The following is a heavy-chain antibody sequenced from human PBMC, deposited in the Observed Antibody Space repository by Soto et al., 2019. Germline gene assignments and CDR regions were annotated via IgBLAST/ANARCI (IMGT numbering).Heavy chain of an antibody. V-gene: IGHV1-69*01. D-gene: IGHD1-26*01. J-gene: IGHJ4*02. CDR1: GGTFNSYV. CDR2: IIPMFGTA. CDR3: VRGGYSGSDFDY. Sequence: QVLLVQSGAEVKKPGSSVKVSCKASGGTFNSYVINWVRQASGQGLEWMGAIIPMFGTANYEQKFQDRITITADDSTSTKYMELSSLRSEDTALYYCVRGGYSGSDFDYWGQGTLVTVSS.